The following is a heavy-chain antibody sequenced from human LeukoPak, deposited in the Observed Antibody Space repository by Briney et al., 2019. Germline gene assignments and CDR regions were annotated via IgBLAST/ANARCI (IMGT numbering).Heavy chain of an antibody. CDR2: IYYSGST. Sequence: SETLPLTCTVSGGSISSGDYYWSWIRQPPGKGLEWIGYIYYSGSTYYNPSLKSRVTISVDTSKNQFSLKLSSVTAADTAVYYCARGTHYYGGNYYFDYWGQGTLVTVSS. V-gene: IGHV4-30-4*08. D-gene: IGHD4-23*01. CDR3: ARGTHYYGGNYYFDY. CDR1: GGSISSGDYY. J-gene: IGHJ4*02.